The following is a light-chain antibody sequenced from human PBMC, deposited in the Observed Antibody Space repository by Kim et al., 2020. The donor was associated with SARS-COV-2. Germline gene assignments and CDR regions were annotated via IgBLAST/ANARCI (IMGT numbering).Light chain of an antibody. CDR1: HSISRW. CDR2: KAS. J-gene: IGKJ1*01. Sequence: DIQMTQSPSTLSASVGDRVTITCRASHSISRWLAWYQQKPGRAPKLLIYKASSLKTGVPSRFSGSGSGTEFTLTISGLQPDDFATYFGQQYKSYWTFGQGAKVDIK. CDR3: QQYKSYWT. V-gene: IGKV1-5*03.